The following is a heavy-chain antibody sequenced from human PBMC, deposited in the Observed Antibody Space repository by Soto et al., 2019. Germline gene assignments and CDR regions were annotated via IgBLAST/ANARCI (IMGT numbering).Heavy chain of an antibody. CDR1: GFTFSSYS. J-gene: IGHJ4*02. D-gene: IGHD6-6*01. CDR2: ISSSSSYI. Sequence: GGSLRLSCAASGFTFSSYSMNWVRQAPGKGLEWVSSISSSSSYIYYADSVKGRFTISRDNAKNSLYPQMDSLRAEDTAVYYCARASIAADDYWGQGTLVTVSS. CDR3: ARASIAADDY. V-gene: IGHV3-21*01.